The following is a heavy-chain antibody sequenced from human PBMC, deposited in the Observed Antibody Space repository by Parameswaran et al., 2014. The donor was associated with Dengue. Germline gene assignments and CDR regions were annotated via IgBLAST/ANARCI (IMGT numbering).Heavy chain of an antibody. CDR2: ISYDGSNK. J-gene: IGHJ4*02. Sequence: VCQMPGKGLEWVAVISYDGSNKCYADSVKGRFTISRDNSKNTLYLQMNSLRAEDTAVYYCASTGYSSGPGTLWGQGTLVTVSS. D-gene: IGHD6-19*01. CDR3: ASTGYSSGPGTL. V-gene: IGHV3-30-3*01.